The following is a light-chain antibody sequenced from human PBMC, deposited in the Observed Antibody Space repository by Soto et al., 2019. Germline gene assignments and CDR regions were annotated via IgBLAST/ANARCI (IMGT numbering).Light chain of an antibody. CDR2: GVN. CDR3: TSYAGSNNPVV. V-gene: IGLV2-8*01. J-gene: IGLJ3*02. CDR1: SSDVGSYNY. Sequence: QSVLTQPPSASGSPGQSVTISCTGTSSDVGSYNYVSWYQQHPDKAPKLIIYGVNERPSGVPDRFSGSKSGNTASLTVSGLQAEDEPDYYCTSYAGSNNPVVFGGGTKLTVL.